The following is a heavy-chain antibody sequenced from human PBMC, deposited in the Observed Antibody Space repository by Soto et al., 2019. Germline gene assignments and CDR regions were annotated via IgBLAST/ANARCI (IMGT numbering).Heavy chain of an antibody. Sequence: QVQLVQSGAEVKKPGASVKVSCKASGYTFSDYYIHWVRQAPGQRLEWMGWINPNSGGTKYAAKFQEGVTMTRDESITTADKKLRRRRSGDTAVYYCAREPATAKPEGVDFWGQGTLVTVSS. CDR3: AREPATAKPEGVDF. V-gene: IGHV1-2*02. CDR1: GYTFSDYY. D-gene: IGHD1-1*01. CDR2: INPNSGGT. J-gene: IGHJ4*02.